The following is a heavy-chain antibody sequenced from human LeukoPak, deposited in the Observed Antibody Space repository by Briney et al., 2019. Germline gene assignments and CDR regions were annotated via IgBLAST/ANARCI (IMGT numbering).Heavy chain of an antibody. V-gene: IGHV4-59*08. D-gene: IGHD5-24*01. J-gene: IGHJ4*02. CDR2: IYYSGST. CDR3: ARHRDGYHFDY. CDR1: GGSNSSYY. Sequence: SETLSLTCTVSGGSNSSYYWSWIRQSPGRGLEWIGYIYYSGSTNYNPSLKSRVTISVDTSKNQFSLKLSSVTAADTAVYYCARHRDGYHFDYWGQGTLVTVSS.